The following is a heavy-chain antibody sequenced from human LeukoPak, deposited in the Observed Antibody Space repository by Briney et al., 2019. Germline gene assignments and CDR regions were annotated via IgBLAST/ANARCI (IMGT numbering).Heavy chain of an antibody. CDR2: INTNTGNP. D-gene: IGHD4-17*01. V-gene: IGHV7-4-1*02. CDR1: GYTFTRYA. CDR3: ARFTVTTPYYFDY. Sequence: PWASVNVSCKASGYTFTRYAVNWVRQAPGQGLDWMGWINTNTGNPTYAQGFTGRFVFSLDTSVSTAYLQISSLKAEDTAVYYCARFTVTTPYYFDYWGQGTLVTVSS. J-gene: IGHJ4*02.